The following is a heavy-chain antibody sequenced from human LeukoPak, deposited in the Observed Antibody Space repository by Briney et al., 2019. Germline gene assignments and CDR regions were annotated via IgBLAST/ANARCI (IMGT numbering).Heavy chain of an antibody. Sequence: GGSLRLSCAASGFNFNDSGMHWVRQAPGKGLEWVAVIWYDGSEKYYADSVKGRLTISRDNSKNTLYLQMNSLRADDTAVYYCARDGYYGSGRPFDYWGQGALVSVSS. CDR3: ARDGYYGSGRPFDY. CDR1: GFNFNDSG. J-gene: IGHJ4*02. V-gene: IGHV3-33*01. CDR2: IWYDGSEK. D-gene: IGHD3-10*01.